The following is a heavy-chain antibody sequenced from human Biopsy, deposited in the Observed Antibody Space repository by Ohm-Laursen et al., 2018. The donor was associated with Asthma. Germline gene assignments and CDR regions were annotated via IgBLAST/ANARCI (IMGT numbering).Heavy chain of an antibody. CDR1: GFMFSRFG. Sequence: SLRLSCSASGFMFSRFGMHWVRQAPRKGLEWVAVISYDGNHKFYEDSVKGRFTISRDNSKNTLYLQMNSLRTEDTAVYYCAKRRGYSGHDNDYWGQGTLVIVSS. CDR3: AKRRGYSGHDNDY. V-gene: IGHV3-30*18. D-gene: IGHD5-12*01. CDR2: ISYDGNHK. J-gene: IGHJ4*02.